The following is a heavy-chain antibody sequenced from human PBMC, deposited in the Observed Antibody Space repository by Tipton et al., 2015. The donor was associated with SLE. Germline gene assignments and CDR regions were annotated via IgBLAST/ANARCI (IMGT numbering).Heavy chain of an antibody. CDR2: ISSSSSYI. CDR3: ARWSIVGRTEFDP. CDR1: GFTFSSYS. J-gene: IGHJ5*02. V-gene: IGHV3-21*01. Sequence: SLRLSCAASGFTFSSYSMNWVRQAPGKGLEWVSSISSSSSYIYYADSVKGRFTISRDNAKNSVYLQMNSLRVEDTAVYYCARWSIVGRTEFDPWGQGTLVTVSS. D-gene: IGHD6-6*01.